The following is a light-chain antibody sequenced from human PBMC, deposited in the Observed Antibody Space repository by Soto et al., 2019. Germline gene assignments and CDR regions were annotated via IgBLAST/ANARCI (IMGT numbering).Light chain of an antibody. CDR3: QHRSNWPRT. V-gene: IGKV3-11*01. Sequence: EIVLTQSPATLSLSPGERATLSCRASQSVGTYLVWYQQKPGQAPRLLMYDVSNRATDIPDRFSGIRSGTDFPITVSSLAPEDSAVYYCQHRSNWPRTFGQGTKVEI. CDR1: QSVGTY. CDR2: DVS. J-gene: IGKJ1*01.